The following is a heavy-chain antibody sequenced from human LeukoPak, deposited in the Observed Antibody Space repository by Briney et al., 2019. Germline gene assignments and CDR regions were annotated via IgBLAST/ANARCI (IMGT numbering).Heavy chain of an antibody. V-gene: IGHV5-51*01. J-gene: IGHJ4*02. D-gene: IGHD3-3*02. CDR3: ARQSTFSSAVDS. CDR1: KYTFTNYW. Sequence: GESLKISCEGSKYTFTNYWIGWVRQMPGKGLEWMGIMYPRDSDIRYSPSFQGQVTISADKPTNTAFLQWSSLKASDTAMYYCARQSTFSSAVDSWGQGALVTVSS. CDR2: MYPRDSDI.